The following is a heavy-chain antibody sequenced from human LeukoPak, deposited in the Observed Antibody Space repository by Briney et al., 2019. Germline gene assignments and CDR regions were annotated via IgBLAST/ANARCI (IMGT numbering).Heavy chain of an antibody. D-gene: IGHD3-16*01. CDR2: ISSSSSTI. V-gene: IGHV3-48*04. Sequence: GGSLRLSCAASGFTFSSYSMNWFRQAPGKGLEWVSYISSSSSTIYYADSVKGRFTISRDNAKNSLYLQMNSLRAEDTAVYYCARGGGGRPNWFDPWGQGTLVTVSS. CDR1: GFTFSSYS. CDR3: ARGGGGRPNWFDP. J-gene: IGHJ5*02.